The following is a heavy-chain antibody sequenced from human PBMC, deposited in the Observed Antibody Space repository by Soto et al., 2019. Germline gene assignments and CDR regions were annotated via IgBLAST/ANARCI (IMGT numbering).Heavy chain of an antibody. CDR3: ARGWNYEDIRRAFDI. V-gene: IGHV3-30-3*01. J-gene: IGHJ3*02. CDR2: ISYDGSNK. D-gene: IGHD1-7*01. CDR1: GFTFSSYA. Sequence: QVQLVESGGGVVQPGRSLRLSCAASGFTFSSYAMHWVRQAPGKGLEWVAVISYDGSNKYYADSVKGRFTISRDNSKNTLYLQMNRLRAEDTAVYYCARGWNYEDIRRAFDIWGQGTMVTVSS.